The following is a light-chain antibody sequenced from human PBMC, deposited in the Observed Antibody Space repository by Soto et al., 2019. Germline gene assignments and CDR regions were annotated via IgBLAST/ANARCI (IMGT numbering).Light chain of an antibody. CDR1: SSDIGGHNF. J-gene: IGLJ2*01. CDR2: GVS. Sequence: QSVLTQPAAVSGSPGQSITISCTGTSSDIGGHNFVSWYQHHPGKAPKLLIYGVSYRASGVSNRFTGSKSANTASLTISGLQAEDEADYSCSSYTTSSYVVFGGGTKLTVL. CDR3: SSYTTSSYVV. V-gene: IGLV2-14*01.